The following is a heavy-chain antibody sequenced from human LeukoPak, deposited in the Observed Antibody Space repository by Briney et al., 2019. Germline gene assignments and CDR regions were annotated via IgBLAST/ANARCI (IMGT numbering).Heavy chain of an antibody. CDR3: AREARIYDGSGYYHDF. D-gene: IGHD3-22*01. CDR2: IFTSGSA. Sequence: PSETLSLTCDVSGGSISRYFWSWIRQPAGQPAGKGLEWIGRIFTSGSADYNPSLQSRVTISFDASKEQFYLNMYSVTAADTAVYYCAREARIYDGSGYYHDFWGQGTLVTVS. CDR1: GGSISRYF. J-gene: IGHJ4*02. V-gene: IGHV4-4*07.